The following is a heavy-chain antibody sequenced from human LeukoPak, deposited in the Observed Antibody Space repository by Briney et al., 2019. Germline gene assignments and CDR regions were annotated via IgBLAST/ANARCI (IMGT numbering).Heavy chain of an antibody. D-gene: IGHD3-22*01. J-gene: IGHJ6*02. CDR3: ARGPFRDSSGYYYERYYYGMDV. CDR1: GGSFSGYY. V-gene: IGHV4-34*01. CDR2: INHSGST. Sequence: SETLSLTCAVYGGSFSGYYWSWIRQPPGKGLEWIGEINHSGSTNYNPSLKSRVTISVDTSKNQFSLKLRSVTAADTAVYYCARGPFRDSSGYYYERYYYGMDVWGQGTTVTVSS.